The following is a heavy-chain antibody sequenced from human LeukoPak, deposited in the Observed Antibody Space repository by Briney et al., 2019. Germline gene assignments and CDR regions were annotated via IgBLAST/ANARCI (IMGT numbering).Heavy chain of an antibody. CDR1: GYTFTNHG. J-gene: IGHJ4*02. CDR2: ISGSGGST. CDR3: AKRVTVTTIQFYFDY. D-gene: IGHD4-17*01. V-gene: IGHV3-23*01. Sequence: SCKASGYTFTNHGISWVRQAPGKGLEWVSAISGSGGSTYYADSVKGRFTISRDNSKNTLYLQMNSLRAEDTAVYYCAKRVTVTTIQFYFDYWGQGTLVTVSS.